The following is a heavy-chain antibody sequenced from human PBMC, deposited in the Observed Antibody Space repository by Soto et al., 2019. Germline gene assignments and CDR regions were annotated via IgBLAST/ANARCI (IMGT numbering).Heavy chain of an antibody. CDR2: IYWNDDK. V-gene: IGHV2-5*01. J-gene: IGHJ4*02. CDR3: AHRLSSPCFDY. Sequence: SGPTLVNPPQPLTLTCTFSGFSLSTSGVGVGWIRQPPGKALEWLALIYWNDDKRYSPSLKSRLTITKDTSKNQVVLTMTNMDPVDTATYYCAHRLSSPCFDYWGQGTLVTGAS. CDR1: GFSLSTSGVG. D-gene: IGHD6-13*01.